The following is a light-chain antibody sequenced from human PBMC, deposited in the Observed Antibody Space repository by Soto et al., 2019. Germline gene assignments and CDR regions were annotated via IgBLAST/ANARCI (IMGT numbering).Light chain of an antibody. Sequence: ESVLTQSPRSLSLSPGERATLSCRASQSVSSSYLAWYQQKPGQAPRLLIYGASSRATGIPDRFSGSGSGTDFTLTISRLEPEDSAVYYCQQFDDSATFGQGTRWRL. J-gene: IGKJ5*01. CDR1: QSVSSSY. CDR3: QQFDDSAT. V-gene: IGKV3-20*01. CDR2: GAS.